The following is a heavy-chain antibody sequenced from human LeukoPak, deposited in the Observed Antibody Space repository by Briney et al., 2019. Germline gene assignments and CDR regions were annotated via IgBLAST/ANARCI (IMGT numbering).Heavy chain of an antibody. CDR2: ISGSDDIT. V-gene: IGHV3-23*01. J-gene: IGHJ4*02. Sequence: PGGSLRLSCAASGFTFSSYAMSWVRQAPGKGLEWVSTISGSDDITYYADSVEGRFTISRDNSKNTLYLQMNSLRVEDTAVYYCANFHDYGDFWGQGTLVTVSS. CDR3: ANFHDYGDF. CDR1: GFTFSSYA.